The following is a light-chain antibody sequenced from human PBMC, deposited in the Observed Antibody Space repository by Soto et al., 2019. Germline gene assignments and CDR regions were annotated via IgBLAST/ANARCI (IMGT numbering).Light chain of an antibody. V-gene: IGKV3-15*01. CDR1: QSFSSN. CDR3: QQYDNWSRT. Sequence: EIVMTQSPATLSVSPGERATLSCRASQSFSSNLAWYQQKPGQAPRLLIYGASTRATGIPARFSGSGSGTEFTLTISSLQSVDSAIYYCQQYDNWSRTFGQGTKVEIK. CDR2: GAS. J-gene: IGKJ1*01.